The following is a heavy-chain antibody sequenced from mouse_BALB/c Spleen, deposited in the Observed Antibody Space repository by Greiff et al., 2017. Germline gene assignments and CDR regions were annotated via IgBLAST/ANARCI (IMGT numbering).Heavy chain of an antibody. V-gene: IGHV1-39*01. CDR1: GYSFTGYN. J-gene: IGHJ1*01. Sequence: EVKLMESGPELEKPGASVKISCKASGYSFTGYNMNWVKQSNGKSLEWIGNIDPYYGGTSYNQKFKGKATLTVDKSSSTAYMQLKSLTSEDSAVYYCARDITTARYWYFDVWGAGTTVTVSS. CDR3: ARDITTARYWYFDV. CDR2: IDPYYGGT. D-gene: IGHD1-2*01.